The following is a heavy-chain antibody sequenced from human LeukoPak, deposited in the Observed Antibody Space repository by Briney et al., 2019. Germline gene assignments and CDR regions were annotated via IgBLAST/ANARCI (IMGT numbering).Heavy chain of an antibody. V-gene: IGHV3-53*01. Sequence: GGSLRLSCAASGFTVSSNYMTWVRQAPGKGLAWVSVIYSGGSTYYADSVKGRFTISRDNSKNTLYLHMNSLRAEDTAVYYCARGGGSPYYYYRMDVWGQGTTVTVSS. CDR3: ARGGGSPYYYYRMDV. D-gene: IGHD1-26*01. CDR2: IYSGGST. J-gene: IGHJ6*02. CDR1: GFTVSSNY.